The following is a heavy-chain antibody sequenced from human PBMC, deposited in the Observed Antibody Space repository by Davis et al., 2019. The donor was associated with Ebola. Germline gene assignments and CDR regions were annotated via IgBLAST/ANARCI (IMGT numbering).Heavy chain of an antibody. D-gene: IGHD4-23*01. CDR3: ARDYGGLAFYGMDV. CDR2: ISYDGSNK. J-gene: IGHJ6*02. V-gene: IGHV3-30-3*01. CDR1: GFTFSSYA. Sequence: GESLKISCAASGFTFSSYAMHWVRQAPGKGLEWVAVISYDGSNKYYADSVKGRFTISRDNSKNTLYLQMNSLRAEDTAVYYCARDYGGLAFYGMDVWGQGTTVTVSS.